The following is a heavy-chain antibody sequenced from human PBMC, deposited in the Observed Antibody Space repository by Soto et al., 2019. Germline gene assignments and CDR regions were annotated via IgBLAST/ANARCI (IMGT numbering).Heavy chain of an antibody. CDR3: ARITHGSGSNPYYYYGMDV. D-gene: IGHD3-10*01. J-gene: IGHJ6*02. CDR2: IIPIFGTA. CDR1: GGTFSSYA. Sequence: SVKVSCKASGGTFSSYAISWVRQAPGQGLEWMGGIIPIFGTANYAQKFQGRVTITADESTSTAYMELSSLRSEDTAVYYCARITHGSGSNPYYYYGMDVWGQGTTVTVSS. V-gene: IGHV1-69*13.